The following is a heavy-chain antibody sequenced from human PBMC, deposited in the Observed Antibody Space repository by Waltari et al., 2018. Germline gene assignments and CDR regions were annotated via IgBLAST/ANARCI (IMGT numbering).Heavy chain of an antibody. CDR3: AKDSGSGGYAFDV. Sequence: QMYLVESGGTVVQPGTSLTLSCAASGFTFNKNNMHWVRQAPGKGLEWVSFILYDGSDDSYADSVNGRFTISRDNSKHTIFLQMIGLKVEDTAVYFCAKDSGSGGYAFDVWGQGTMVTVSS. J-gene: IGHJ3*01. CDR1: GFTFNKNN. D-gene: IGHD1-26*01. CDR2: ILYDGSDD. V-gene: IGHV3-30*02.